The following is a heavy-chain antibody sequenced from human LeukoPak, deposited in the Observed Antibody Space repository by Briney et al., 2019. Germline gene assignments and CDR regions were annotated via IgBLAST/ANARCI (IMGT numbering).Heavy chain of an antibody. J-gene: IGHJ4*02. CDR1: GFSFDDYA. CDR3: AKGAPALVSRYYFDY. V-gene: IGHV3-9*03. CDR2: INWNSGNI. D-gene: IGHD2-2*01. Sequence: PGGSLRLSCAASGFSFDDYAMHWVRQVPGKGLEWVSTINWNSGNIEYADSVKGRFTISRDNAKNSLYLQTNSLRPEDMALYYCAKGAPALVSRYYFDYWGQGTLVTVSS.